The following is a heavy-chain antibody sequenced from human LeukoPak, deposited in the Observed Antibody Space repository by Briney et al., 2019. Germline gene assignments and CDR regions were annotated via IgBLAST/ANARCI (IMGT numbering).Heavy chain of an antibody. CDR1: GGSISSYY. Sequence: SETLSLTCTVSGGSISSYYWSWIRQPPGKGLEWIGYIYYSGSTNYNPSLKSRVTISVDTSKNQFSLKLSSVTAADTAVYYCARANGAYSSSSEIDYWGQGTLVTVSS. D-gene: IGHD6-6*01. V-gene: IGHV4-59*08. J-gene: IGHJ4*02. CDR3: ARANGAYSSSSEIDY. CDR2: IYYSGST.